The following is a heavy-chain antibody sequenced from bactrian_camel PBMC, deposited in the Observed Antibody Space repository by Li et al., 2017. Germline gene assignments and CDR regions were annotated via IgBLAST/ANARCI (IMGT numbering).Heavy chain of an antibody. CDR1: GYTYSSYC. CDR3: VVDRVYGSSMPDFLSGNWDFEFGD. J-gene: IGHJ6*01. CDR2: ITSDGRT. Sequence: HVQLVESGGGSVQAGGSLRLSCAASGYTYSSYCMGWFRQAPGKERARVVTITSDGRTIYADSVKGRFTISRDNAKNTLYLQMNSLKPEDTAMYYCVVDRVYGSSMPDFLSGNWDFEFGDWGQGTQVTGS. V-gene: IGHV3S53*01. D-gene: IGHD3*01.